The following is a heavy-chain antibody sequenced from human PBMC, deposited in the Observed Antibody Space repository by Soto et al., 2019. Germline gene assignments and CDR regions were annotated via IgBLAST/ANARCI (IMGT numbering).Heavy chain of an antibody. V-gene: IGHV1-46*01. J-gene: IGHJ4*02. Sequence: GXSVKVSCKTSVFTFTSYYLHWVRQAPGQGLEWMGVINPSGDSTSYAQKFQGRVTVTRDTSTSTVYMELSSLRSEDTAVYYCARDWEFGYWGQGTLVTGSS. CDR2: INPSGDST. D-gene: IGHD3-10*01. CDR1: VFTFTSYY. CDR3: ARDWEFGY.